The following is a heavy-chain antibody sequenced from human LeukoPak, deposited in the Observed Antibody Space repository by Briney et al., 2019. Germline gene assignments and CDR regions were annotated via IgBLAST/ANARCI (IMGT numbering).Heavy chain of an antibody. Sequence: GGSLRLSCAASGFTFRTYAMSWVRQAPGKGLEWVSVISDSGGITHYADSVKGRFTISRDNSKNTLCLQMNSLRAEDTAVYYCATDYYDKSGYYTVDYWGQGTLVTVSS. CDR1: GFTFRTYA. D-gene: IGHD3-22*01. J-gene: IGHJ4*02. CDR3: ATDYYDKSGYYTVDY. CDR2: ISDSGGIT. V-gene: IGHV3-23*01.